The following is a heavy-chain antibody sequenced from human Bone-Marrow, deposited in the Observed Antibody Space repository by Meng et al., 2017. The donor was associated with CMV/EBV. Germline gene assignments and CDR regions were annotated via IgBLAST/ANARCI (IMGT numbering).Heavy chain of an antibody. Sequence: GESLKISCAASGFTFSSYGMHWVRQAPGKGLEWVAFIRYDGSNKYYADSVKGRFTISRDNSKNTLYLQMNSLRAEDTAVYYCAKDTRPHSSGWYYFDDWGPGKLVNLSS. V-gene: IGHV3-30*02. CDR1: GFTFSSYG. CDR3: AKDTRPHSSGWYYFDD. CDR2: IRYDGSNK. J-gene: IGHJ4*02. D-gene: IGHD6-19*01.